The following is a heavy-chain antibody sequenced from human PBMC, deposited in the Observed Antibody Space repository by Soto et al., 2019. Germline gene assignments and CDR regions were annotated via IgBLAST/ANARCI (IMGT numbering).Heavy chain of an antibody. CDR3: VKESLDRRTFDI. D-gene: IGHD1-1*01. J-gene: IGHJ3*02. CDR2: IDGGGDTT. Sequence: EVQLLESGGGLVQPGGSLRLSCAASGFTFRSFAMTWVRQTPGKGLKWVSTIDGGGDTTYYSDSVKGRFAISRDNSKNTVYLQMNNLRAEETAVYYCVKESLDRRTFDIWGQGTMVTVSS. V-gene: IGHV3-23*01. CDR1: GFTFRSFA.